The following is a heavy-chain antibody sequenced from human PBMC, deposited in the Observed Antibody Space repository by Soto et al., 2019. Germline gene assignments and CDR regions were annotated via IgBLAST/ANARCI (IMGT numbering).Heavy chain of an antibody. D-gene: IGHD5-18*01. J-gene: IGHJ4*02. CDR1: GGSISSYY. V-gene: IGHV4-59*01. Sequence: QVQLQESGPGLVKPSETLSLTCTVSGGSISSYYWSWIRQPPGKGLEWIGYIYYSGSTNYNPSLKSRVTISVDTSKNQFSLKLSSVTGADTAVYYCARAGYGPTGLDYWGQGTLVTVSS. CDR3: ARAGYGPTGLDY. CDR2: IYYSGST.